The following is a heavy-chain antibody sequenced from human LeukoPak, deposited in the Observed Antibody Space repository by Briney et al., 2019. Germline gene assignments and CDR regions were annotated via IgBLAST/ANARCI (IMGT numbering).Heavy chain of an antibody. CDR2: IYYSGST. CDR3: ARSTYDILTGHQNYFDY. CDR1: GGSISSYY. D-gene: IGHD3-9*01. V-gene: IGHV4-59*01. J-gene: IGHJ4*02. Sequence: SETLSLTCTVSGGSISSYYWSWIRQPPGKGLEWIGYIYYSGSTNYNPSLKSRVTISVDTSKNQFSLRLSSVTAADTPVYYCARSTYDILTGHQNYFDYWGQGTLVTVSS.